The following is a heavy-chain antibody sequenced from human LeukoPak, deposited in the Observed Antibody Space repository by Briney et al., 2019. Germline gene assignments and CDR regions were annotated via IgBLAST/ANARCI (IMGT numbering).Heavy chain of an antibody. Sequence: PGGPLRLSCAASGFTLSSYWMSWVRQAPGKGLEWVANIKQDGSGKYYVDSVKGRFTISRDNAKNSLYLQMNSLRAEDSAVYYCASGVAAYYFDYWGQGTLVTVSS. CDR3: ASGVAAYYFDY. CDR2: IKQDGSGK. V-gene: IGHV3-7*01. J-gene: IGHJ4*02. D-gene: IGHD2-15*01. CDR1: GFTLSSYW.